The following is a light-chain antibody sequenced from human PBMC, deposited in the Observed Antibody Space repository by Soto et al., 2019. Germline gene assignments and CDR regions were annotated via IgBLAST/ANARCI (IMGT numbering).Light chain of an antibody. CDR3: DSYTSSRAYV. CDR2: EVS. V-gene: IGLV2-14*01. CDR1: SSDVGAYNY. Sequence: QSALTQPASVSGSPGQSITISCTGTSSDVGAYNYVSWYQQQSGKAPKLIIHEVSNRPSGVSNRFSGSKSGNTASLTISGLQAEDEADYYCDSYTSSRAYVFGIGTKVTVL. J-gene: IGLJ1*01.